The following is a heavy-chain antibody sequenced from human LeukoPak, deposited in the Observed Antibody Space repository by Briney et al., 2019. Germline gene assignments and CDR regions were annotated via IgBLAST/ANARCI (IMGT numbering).Heavy chain of an antibody. CDR2: IYYSGST. V-gene: IGHV4-61*05. J-gene: IGHJ4*02. CDR3: ASAPKTYYYDSSGYYSPGSPYYFDY. CDR1: GGSISSSSYY. D-gene: IGHD3-22*01. Sequence: SETLSLTCTVSGGSISSSSYYWGWIRQPPGKGLEWIGYIYYSGSTNYNPSLKSRVTISVDTSKNQFSLKLSSVTAADTAVYYCASAPKTYYYDSSGYYSPGSPYYFDYWGQGTLVTVSS.